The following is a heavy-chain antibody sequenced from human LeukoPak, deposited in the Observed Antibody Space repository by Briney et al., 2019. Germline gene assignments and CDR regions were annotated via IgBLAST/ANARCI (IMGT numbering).Heavy chain of an antibody. Sequence: PSEXLSLTCTVSGGSISSYYWSWIRQPPGKGLEWIGYIYYSGSTKYNPSLTSRVTISVDTSKNQFSLKLSSVTAADTAVYYCARGHYSSGCRLDYWGQGTLVTVSS. D-gene: IGHD6-19*01. J-gene: IGHJ4*02. CDR3: ARGHYSSGCRLDY. CDR2: IYYSGST. V-gene: IGHV4-59*01. CDR1: GGSISSYY.